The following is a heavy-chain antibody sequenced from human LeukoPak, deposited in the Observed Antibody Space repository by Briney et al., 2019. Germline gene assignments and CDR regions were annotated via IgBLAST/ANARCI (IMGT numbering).Heavy chain of an antibody. Sequence: PSETLSLTCAVSGYSISSGYYWGWIRQPPGKGLEWIGSIYHSGSTYYNPSLKSRVTISVDTSKNQFSLKLSSVTAADTAVYYCAGVVPAARRTGTTQREGYWGQGTLVTVSS. D-gene: IGHD2-2*01. CDR3: AGVVPAARRTGTTQREGY. CDR2: IYHSGST. J-gene: IGHJ4*02. V-gene: IGHV4-38-2*01. CDR1: GYSISSGYY.